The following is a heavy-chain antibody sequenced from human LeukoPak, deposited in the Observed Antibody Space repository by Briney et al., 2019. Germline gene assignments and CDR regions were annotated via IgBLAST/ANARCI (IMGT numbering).Heavy chain of an antibody. J-gene: IGHJ4*02. CDR2: INDVASHI. V-gene: IGHV3-23*01. CDR1: GFTFTNSA. CDR3: AKESPPEYYFDY. Sequence: GGSLRLSCAASGFTFTNSAMNWVRQAPGKGLEWVSSINDVASHIYYADSVKGRFTISRDNSKNTLYLQMNSLRAEDTAVYYCAKESPPEYYFDYWGQGTLVTVSS. D-gene: IGHD1-14*01.